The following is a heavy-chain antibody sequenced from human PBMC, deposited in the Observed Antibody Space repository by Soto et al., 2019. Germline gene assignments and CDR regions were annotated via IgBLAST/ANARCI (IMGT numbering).Heavy chain of an antibody. D-gene: IGHD3-10*01. V-gene: IGHV4-4*02. CDR3: ARVRRYFGSGSLDY. J-gene: IGHJ4*02. Sequence: RSLTCAVSGDSLSSYNWWSWVRQPPGEGLEWIGDIYHAGNTNYKPSLQSRVTISIDKSNNQFSLKMKSVTAADTAVYYCARVRRYFGSGSLDYWGQGILGTVSA. CDR2: IYHAGNT. CDR1: GDSLSSYNW.